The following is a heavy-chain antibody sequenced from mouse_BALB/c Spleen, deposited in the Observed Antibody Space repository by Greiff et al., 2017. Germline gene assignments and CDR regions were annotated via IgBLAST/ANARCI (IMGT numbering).Heavy chain of an antibody. J-gene: IGHJ4*01. CDR1: GFTFSSYG. CDR3: ARGTTGAMDY. V-gene: IGHV5-6-3*01. Sequence: EVQLMESGGGLVQPGGSLKLSCAASGFTFSSYGMSWVRQTPDKRLELVATINSNGGSTYYPDSVKGRFTISRDNAKNTLYLQMSSLKSEDTAMYYCARGTTGAMDYWGQGTSVTVSS. CDR2: INSNGGST. D-gene: IGHD1-1*01.